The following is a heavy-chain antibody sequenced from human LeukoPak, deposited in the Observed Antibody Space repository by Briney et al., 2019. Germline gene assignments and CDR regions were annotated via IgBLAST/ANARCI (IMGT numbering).Heavy chain of an antibody. CDR3: ARVWAYYVSGSGAFDI. V-gene: IGHV3-48*02. J-gene: IGHJ3*02. CDR1: GFTFSSYS. Sequence: GGSLRLSCAASGFTFSSYSMNWVRQAPGKGLEWVSYIGSSSTIYYADSVKGRFTLSRDNAKNSLYLQMNSLRDEDTAVYYCARVWAYYVSGSGAFDIWGQGTMATVSS. CDR2: IGSSSTI. D-gene: IGHD3-10*01.